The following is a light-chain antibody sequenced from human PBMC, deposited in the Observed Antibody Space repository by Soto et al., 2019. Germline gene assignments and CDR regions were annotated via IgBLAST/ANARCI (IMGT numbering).Light chain of an antibody. CDR2: DNN. CDR1: SSNIGNNY. V-gene: IGLV1-51*01. CDR3: GTWDSSLSDVA. J-gene: IGLJ2*01. Sequence: QSVLTQPPSVSAAPGQKVTISCSGSSSNIGNNYVSWYQQLPGTAPKLLIYDNNKRPSGIPDRFSGSKSGTSATLGITGLKTGDEADYYCGTWDSSLSDVAFGGGTKLTVL.